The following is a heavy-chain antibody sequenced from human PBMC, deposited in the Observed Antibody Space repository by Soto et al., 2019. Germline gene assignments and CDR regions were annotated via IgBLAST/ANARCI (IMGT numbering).Heavy chain of an antibody. D-gene: IGHD2-21*01. CDR2: INSDGSIT. CDR1: GFTFSLSW. V-gene: IGHV3-74*01. J-gene: IGHJ3*02. CDR3: ARDLENCGGECSSAFDI. Sequence: EAQLEESGGGLVQPGGSLRLSCAASGFTFSLSWMHWVRRGPGNRPVWDSRINSDGSITTYADSVKGRFTISRDNAKKTLYLQMNSLTAADTAVYYCARDLENCGGECSSAFDIWGQGTMVTVSS.